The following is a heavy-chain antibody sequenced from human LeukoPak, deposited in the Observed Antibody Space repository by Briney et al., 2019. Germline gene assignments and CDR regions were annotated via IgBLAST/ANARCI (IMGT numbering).Heavy chain of an antibody. D-gene: IGHD5-12*01. CDR2: ISWNSGSI. CDR1: GLSFDDYA. J-gene: IGHJ3*02. V-gene: IGHV3-9*01. CDR3: AKLSDSGYDTDALDI. Sequence: GVSLRLSCAASGLSFDDYALHWVRQAPGKGPEWVSGISWNSGSIGYADSVKGRFIISRDNAKNSLYLQMNSLRPEDTALYYCAKLSDSGYDTDALDIWGQGTKVTVSS.